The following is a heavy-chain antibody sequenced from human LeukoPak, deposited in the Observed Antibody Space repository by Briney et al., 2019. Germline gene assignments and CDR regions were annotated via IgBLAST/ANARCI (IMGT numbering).Heavy chain of an antibody. Sequence: GGSLRLSCAASGFTFSSYAMHWVRQAPGKGLEYVSAISSNGGSTYYANSVKGRFTISRDNSKNTLYLLMGSLRAEDMAVYYCARVASGSYPYYYYGMDVWGQGTTVTVSS. J-gene: IGHJ6*02. CDR1: GFTFSSYA. CDR3: ARVASGSYPYYYYGMDV. CDR2: ISSNGGST. D-gene: IGHD1-26*01. V-gene: IGHV3-64*01.